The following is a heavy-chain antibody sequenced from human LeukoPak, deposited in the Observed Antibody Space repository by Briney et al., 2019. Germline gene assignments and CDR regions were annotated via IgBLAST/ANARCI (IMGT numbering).Heavy chain of an antibody. CDR1: GFTFSDYY. Sequence: GGSLRLSCVASGFTFSDYYMSWIRQAPGKGLEWVSYISSSGSTIYYADSVKGRFTISRDNAKNSLYLQMNSLRAEDTAVYYCARARTTPDSYYYYMDVWGKGTTVTVPS. J-gene: IGHJ6*03. D-gene: IGHD1-1*01. V-gene: IGHV3-11*01. CDR2: ISSSGSTI. CDR3: ARARTTPDSYYYYMDV.